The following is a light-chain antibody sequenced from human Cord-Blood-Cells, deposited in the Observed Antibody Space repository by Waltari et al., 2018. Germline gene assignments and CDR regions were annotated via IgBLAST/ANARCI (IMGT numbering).Light chain of an antibody. Sequence: QSALTQPASVSGSPGQSLTIPCTGTSSDVGGYNYVSWYQQHPGKAPKLMIYDVSNRPSGVSNRFSGSKSGNTASLTISGLQAEDEADYYCSSYTSSSTRVFGTGTKVTVL. CDR2: DVS. V-gene: IGLV2-14*01. J-gene: IGLJ1*01. CDR3: SSYTSSSTRV. CDR1: SSDVGGYNY.